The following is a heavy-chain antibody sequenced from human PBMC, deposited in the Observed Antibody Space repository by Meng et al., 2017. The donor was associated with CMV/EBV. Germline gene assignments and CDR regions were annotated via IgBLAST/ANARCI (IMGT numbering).Heavy chain of an antibody. D-gene: IGHD3-3*01. Sequence: GSLRLSCAVSGGSISSSNWWSWVRQPPGKGLEWIGEIHHSGSTNYNPSLKSRVTISVDKSKNQFSLKLSSVTAADTAVYYCARGIFGVVRAVDYWGQGTLVTVSS. CDR1: GGSISSSNW. CDR2: IHHSGST. V-gene: IGHV4-4*02. J-gene: IGHJ4*02. CDR3: ARGIFGVVRAVDY.